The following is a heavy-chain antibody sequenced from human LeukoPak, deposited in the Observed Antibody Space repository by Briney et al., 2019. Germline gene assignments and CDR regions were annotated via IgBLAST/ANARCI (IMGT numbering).Heavy chain of an antibody. V-gene: IGHV3-53*04. D-gene: IGHD2-2*01. Sequence: GGSLRLSCAASGFTVSSNYMSWVRQAPGEGLEWVSVIYSGGSTYYADSVKGRFTISRHNSKNTLYLQMNSLRAEDTAVYYCARDPGYCSSTSCHPSGWGQGTMVTVSS. J-gene: IGHJ4*02. CDR3: ARDPGYCSSTSCHPSG. CDR1: GFTVSSNY. CDR2: IYSGGST.